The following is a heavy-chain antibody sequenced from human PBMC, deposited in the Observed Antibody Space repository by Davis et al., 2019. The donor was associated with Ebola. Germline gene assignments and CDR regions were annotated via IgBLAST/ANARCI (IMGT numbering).Heavy chain of an antibody. Sequence: PGGSLRLSCAASGFSVNFNYMSWVRQAPGKGLEWVSVIYSAGSTYYADSVKGRFTISRDNSKNTLYLQMNSLRAEDTAVYYCARSSYFDSWPGFDVWGQGTRVTVSS. D-gene: IGHD2/OR15-2a*01. J-gene: IGHJ3*01. CDR2: IYSAGST. CDR3: ARSSYFDSWPGFDV. CDR1: GFSVNFNY. V-gene: IGHV3-53*01.